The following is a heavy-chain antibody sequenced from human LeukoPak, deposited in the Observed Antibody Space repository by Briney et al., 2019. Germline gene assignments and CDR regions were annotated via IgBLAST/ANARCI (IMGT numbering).Heavy chain of an antibody. CDR1: GYSISSGYY. Sequence: PSETLSLTCTVSGYSISSGYYWGWIRQPPGKGLEWIGSIYHSGSTNYNPSLKSRVTISVDTSKNQFSLKLNSVTAADTAVYYCARGWVSSGYSSGWYKLPDAFDIWGQGTVVTVSS. CDR2: IYHSGST. D-gene: IGHD6-19*01. V-gene: IGHV4-38-2*02. J-gene: IGHJ3*02. CDR3: ARGWVSSGYSSGWYKLPDAFDI.